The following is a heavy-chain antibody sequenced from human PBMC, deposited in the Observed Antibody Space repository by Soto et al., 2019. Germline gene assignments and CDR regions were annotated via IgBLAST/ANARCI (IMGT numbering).Heavy chain of an antibody. V-gene: IGHV3-30*18. CDR3: AKDRLFGVVTKGPFDY. Sequence: GGSLRLSCAASGFTFSSYGMHWVRQAPGKGLEWVAVISYDGSNKYYADSVKGRFTISRDNSKNTLYLQMNSLRAEDTAVYYCAKDRLFGVVTKGPFDYWGQGTLVTVSS. CDR2: ISYDGSNK. CDR1: GFTFSSYG. D-gene: IGHD3-3*01. J-gene: IGHJ4*02.